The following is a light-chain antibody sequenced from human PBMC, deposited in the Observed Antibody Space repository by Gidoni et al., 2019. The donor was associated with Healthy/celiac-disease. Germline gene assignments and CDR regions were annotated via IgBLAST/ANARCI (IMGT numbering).Light chain of an antibody. CDR2: GAS. J-gene: IGKJ1*01. CDR1: PSGSSN. CDR3: QQYNNWPWT. Sequence: EIVMTQSPATLSVSPGERATLSCRASPSGSSNVAWYQQKPGQATRLLIYGASTRATGIPARFRGRGSGTEFTLTISSLQSEDFAVYYCQQYNNWPWTFGQGTKVEIK. V-gene: IGKV3-15*01.